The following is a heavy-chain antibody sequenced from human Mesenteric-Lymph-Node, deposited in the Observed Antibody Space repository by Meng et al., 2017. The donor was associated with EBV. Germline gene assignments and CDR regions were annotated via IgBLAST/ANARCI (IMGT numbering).Heavy chain of an antibody. CDR1: GDTFSTYT. Sequence: QVELVQAGAEVKKPGSPVKVPCRASGDTFSTYTITWVRQAPGQGLEWMGGIIPISARTSYAQKFQARVTMTAHESTSTAYMELTSLRPDDTAVYYCARGREDTSTPDFDYWGQGTLVTVSS. CDR2: IIPISART. V-gene: IGHV1-69*01. CDR3: ARGREDTSTPDFDY. J-gene: IGHJ4*02.